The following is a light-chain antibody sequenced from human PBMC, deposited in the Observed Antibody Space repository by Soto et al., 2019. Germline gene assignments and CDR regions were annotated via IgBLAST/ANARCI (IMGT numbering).Light chain of an antibody. CDR3: HSYGSSPSANFV. Sequence: QSVLTQPPSVSGAPVQRVTISCTGSSSNIGAGYDVHWSQQLPGKAPKLLIYGNDNRPSGVPERFSGSKSGTSASLAITGLRADDEADYSCHSYGSSPSANFVFGPGTKLTVL. J-gene: IGLJ1*01. CDR2: GND. CDR1: SSNIGAGYD. V-gene: IGLV1-40*01.